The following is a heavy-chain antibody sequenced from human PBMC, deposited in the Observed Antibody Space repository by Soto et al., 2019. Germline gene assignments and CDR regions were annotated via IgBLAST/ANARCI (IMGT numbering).Heavy chain of an antibody. CDR1: GGSISSSGFY. J-gene: IGHJ6*02. CDR2: IYYSGST. D-gene: IGHD3-3*01. Sequence: QVQLQESGPGLVTPSQTLSLTCTVSGGSISSSGFYWSWIRQLPGKGLEWIGYIYYSGSTYYNPSLKGRVTISLDTPKNQFSLKLTSVTAADTAVYYCAREPGRSGFNYGMDVWGHGTTVTVSS. CDR3: AREPGRSGFNYGMDV. V-gene: IGHV4-31*03.